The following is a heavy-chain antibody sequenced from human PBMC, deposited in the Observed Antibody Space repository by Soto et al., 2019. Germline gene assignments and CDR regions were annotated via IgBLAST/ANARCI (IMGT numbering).Heavy chain of an antibody. CDR1: GFTFRIFA. D-gene: IGHD4-17*01. J-gene: IGHJ3*01. V-gene: IGHV3-23*01. Sequence: EVQLLESGGGLVQPGGSLRLSCAASGFTFRIFAMNWVRQAPGKGLEWVSTITGSGNGTYYADSVKGRFTISRDNSKNTLYLQMNSLRVEDTAIYYCAKDLLGPYGAFDVWGQGTMVTVSP. CDR3: AKDLLGPYGAFDV. CDR2: ITGSGNGT.